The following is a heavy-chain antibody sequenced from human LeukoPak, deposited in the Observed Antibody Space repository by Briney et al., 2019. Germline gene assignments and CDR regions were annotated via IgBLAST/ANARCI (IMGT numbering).Heavy chain of an antibody. CDR1: GFTVSSSY. CDR3: AREEGGSGRGYSDL. V-gene: IGHV3-53*01. D-gene: IGHD3-10*01. CDR2: IYSGGST. J-gene: IGHJ2*01. Sequence: GGSLRLSCAASGFTVSSSYMNWVRQAPGKGLEWVSVIYSGGSTYYADSVKGRFTISRDNSKNTLYLQMNSLRAEDTAVYYCAREEGGSGRGYSDLWGRGTLVTVSS.